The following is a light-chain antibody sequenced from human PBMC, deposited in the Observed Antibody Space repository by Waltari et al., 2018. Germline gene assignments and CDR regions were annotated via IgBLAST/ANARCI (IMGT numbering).Light chain of an antibody. J-gene: IGKJ2*01. CDR2: RVS. V-gene: IGKV2-30*02. Sequence: DVVMTQSPLSLPVTPGPAASIPCTSSQSLVHSDGNTHLNWFQQRPGQSPRRLIYRVSNRDSGVPDRFSGSGSGTDFTLKISRVEAEDVGVYYCMQGTHWPYTFGQGTKLDIK. CDR1: QSLVHSDGNTH. CDR3: MQGTHWPYT.